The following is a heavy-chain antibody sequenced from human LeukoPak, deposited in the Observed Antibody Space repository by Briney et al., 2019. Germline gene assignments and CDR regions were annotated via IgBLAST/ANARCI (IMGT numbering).Heavy chain of an antibody. D-gene: IGHD1-14*01. Sequence: SGGSLRLSCEASGFTFSNNWMTWVRQAPGKGLEWVANIKQDGTKTYYVGSVKGRFTISRDNAKNSVYLQMNSLRAEDTAVYFCAKDNPLPLWGQGTLVSVSS. CDR2: IKQDGTKT. V-gene: IGHV3-7*04. J-gene: IGHJ4*02. CDR3: AKDNPLPL. CDR1: GFTFSNNW.